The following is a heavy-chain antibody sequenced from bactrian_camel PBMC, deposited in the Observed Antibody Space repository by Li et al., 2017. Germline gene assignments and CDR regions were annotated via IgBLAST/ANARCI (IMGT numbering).Heavy chain of an antibody. V-gene: IGHV3S6*01. Sequence: VQLVESGGGLAQPGGSLRLSCAASGFTFSNNWMHWVRQAPGKGLEWVCSIYTNDGTTNSADSVKGRFAISRDNARNTVYLQMNSLKSEDTALYYCATDYSDSVQDFGYWGQGTQVTVS. CDR1: GFTFSNNW. CDR3: ATDYSDSVQDFGY. D-gene: IGHD4*01. J-gene: IGHJ6*01. CDR2: IYTNDGTT.